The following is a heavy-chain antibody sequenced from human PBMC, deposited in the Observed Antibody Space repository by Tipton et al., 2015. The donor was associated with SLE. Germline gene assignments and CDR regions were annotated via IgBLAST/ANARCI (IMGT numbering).Heavy chain of an antibody. CDR3: ARLRELYYDSSPDAFDI. D-gene: IGHD3-22*01. Sequence: TLSLTCTVSGGSISSSSYYWGWIRQPPGKGLEWIGSIYYSGSTYYNPSLKSRVTISVDTSKNQFSLKLSSVTAADTAVYYCARLRELYYDSSPDAFDIWGQGTMVTVSS. CDR1: GGSISSSSYY. J-gene: IGHJ3*02. CDR2: IYYSGST. V-gene: IGHV4-39*07.